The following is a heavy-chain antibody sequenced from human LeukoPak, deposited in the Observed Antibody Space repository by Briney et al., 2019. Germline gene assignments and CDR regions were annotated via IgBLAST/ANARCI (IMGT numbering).Heavy chain of an antibody. Sequence: GGSLRLSCAASGFTVSTNYVSWVRQAPGRGLEWVSVIYRSGSTYYADSVKGRFTISRDNSKNTLYLQMNRLRAEDTAVYYCARDSGHDAFDIWGQGTMVTVSS. CDR3: ARDSGHDAFDI. J-gene: IGHJ3*02. CDR1: GFTVSTNY. V-gene: IGHV3-53*01. CDR2: IYRSGST.